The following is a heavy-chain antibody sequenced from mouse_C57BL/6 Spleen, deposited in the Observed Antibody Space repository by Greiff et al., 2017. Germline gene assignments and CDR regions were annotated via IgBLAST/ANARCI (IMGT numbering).Heavy chain of an antibody. J-gene: IGHJ3*01. V-gene: IGHV1-69*01. Sequence: QVQLQQPGAELVMPGASVKLSCKASSYTFTSYWMHWVKQRPGQGLEWIGEIDPSDSYTNYNQKFKGKSTLTVDKSSSTAYMQLSSLTSEDSAVYYCARSEGLTTVNHWGQGTLGTVAA. CDR3: ARSEGLTTVNH. CDR2: IDPSDSYT. D-gene: IGHD1-1*01. CDR1: SYTFTSYW.